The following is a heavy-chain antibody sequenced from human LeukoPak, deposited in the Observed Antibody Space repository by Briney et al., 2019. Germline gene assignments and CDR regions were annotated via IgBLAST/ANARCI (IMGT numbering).Heavy chain of an antibody. Sequence: GGSLRLSCAASGFTFSSYWMSWVRQAPGKGLEWVANIKQDGSEKYYVDSVKGRFTISRDNAKNSLYLQMNSLRAEDTAVYYCAKDRLVVVGATDYWGQGTLVTVSS. J-gene: IGHJ4*02. CDR3: AKDRLVVVGATDY. CDR1: GFTFSSYW. D-gene: IGHD1-26*01. CDR2: IKQDGSEK. V-gene: IGHV3-7*01.